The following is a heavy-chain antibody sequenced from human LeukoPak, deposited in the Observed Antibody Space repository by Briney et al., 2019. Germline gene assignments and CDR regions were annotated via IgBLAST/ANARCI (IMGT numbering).Heavy chain of an antibody. CDR1: GYTFTGYY. CDR2: INPNSGGT. J-gene: IGHJ1*01. Sequence: ASVKVSCKASGYTFTGYYMHWVRQAPGQGLEWMGWINPNSGGTNSVQKFQGRVTMTRDTSISTAYMELSRLRSDDTAVYYCARPEYYGDYGGYFQHWGQGTLVTVSS. CDR3: ARPEYYGDYGGYFQH. D-gene: IGHD4-17*01. V-gene: IGHV1-2*02.